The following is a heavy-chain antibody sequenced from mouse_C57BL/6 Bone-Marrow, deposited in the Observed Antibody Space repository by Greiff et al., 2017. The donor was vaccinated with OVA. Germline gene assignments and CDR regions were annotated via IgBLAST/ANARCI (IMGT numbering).Heavy chain of an antibody. CDR2: IWRGGST. CDR3: AKTAYYDYDGFAY. Sequence: VKLQESGPGLVQPSQSLSITCTVSGFSLTSYGVHWVRQSPGKGLEWLGVIWRGGSTDYNAAFMSRLSITKDNSKSQVFFKMNSLQADDTAIYYCAKTAYYDYDGFAYWGQGTLVTVSA. J-gene: IGHJ3*01. D-gene: IGHD2-4*01. CDR1: GFSLTSYG. V-gene: IGHV2-5*01.